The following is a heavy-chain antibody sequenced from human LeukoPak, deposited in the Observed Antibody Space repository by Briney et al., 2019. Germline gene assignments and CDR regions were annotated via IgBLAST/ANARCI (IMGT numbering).Heavy chain of an antibody. CDR1: GFTFSSYW. J-gene: IGHJ4*02. CDR2: ISGGGGNT. Sequence: PGGSLRLSCAASGFTFSSYWMHWVRQVPGKGLEWVSVISGGGGNTYYADSVKGRFTISRDNPKNTLYLQVNSLRAEDTAVYYCAKGVVGASSAAAAGYFENWGQGTLVTVSS. CDR3: AKGVVGASSAAAAGYFEN. V-gene: IGHV3-23*01. D-gene: IGHD1-26*01.